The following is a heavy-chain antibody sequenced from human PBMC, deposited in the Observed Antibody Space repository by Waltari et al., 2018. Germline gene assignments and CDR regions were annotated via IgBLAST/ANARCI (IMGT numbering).Heavy chain of an antibody. D-gene: IGHD6-13*01. CDR1: GGSISSGGYS. CDR2: IYHSGRT. CDR3: ARRIAAAGNYNWFDP. J-gene: IGHJ5*02. V-gene: IGHV4-30-2*01. Sequence: QLQLQESGSGLVKPSQTLSLTCAVSGGSISSGGYSWSWIRQPPGKGLEWIGYIYHSGRTTYNPTLKSRFTISVDRSKNQFSLKLSSVTAADTAVYYCARRIAAAGNYNWFDPWGQGTLVTVSS.